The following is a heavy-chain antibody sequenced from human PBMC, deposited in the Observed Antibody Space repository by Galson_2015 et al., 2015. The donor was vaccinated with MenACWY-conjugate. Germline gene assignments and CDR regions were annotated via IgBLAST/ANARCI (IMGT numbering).Heavy chain of an antibody. J-gene: IGHJ4*02. V-gene: IGHV3-7*01. CDR2: IYQDGSVQ. D-gene: IGHD2-15*01. CDR3: AKGTAQHCCASNCYAFDD. Sequence: SLRLSCAASGFTFSTFWMAWVRQAPGRGLEWVGNIYQDGSVQNYVDSMKGRFTISRDNVKNSLYLQMNSLRAEDTAIYYCAKGTAQHCCASNCYAFDDCGQGTLVTGSS. CDR1: GFTFSTFW.